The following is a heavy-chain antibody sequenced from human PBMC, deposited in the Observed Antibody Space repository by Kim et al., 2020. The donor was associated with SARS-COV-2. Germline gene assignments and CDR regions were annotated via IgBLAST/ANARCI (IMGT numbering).Heavy chain of an antibody. J-gene: IGHJ4*02. D-gene: IGHD6-19*01. CDR3: ASPSARYSSGWYSHFDY. Sequence: VKGRFTISKDNSKNKLYLQMNSLGAEGTAVYYCASPSARYSSGWYSHFDYWGQGTLVTVSS. V-gene: IGHV3-30*05.